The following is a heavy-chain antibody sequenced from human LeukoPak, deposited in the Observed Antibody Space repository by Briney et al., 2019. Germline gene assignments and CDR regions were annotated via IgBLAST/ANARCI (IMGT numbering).Heavy chain of an antibody. Sequence: GGSLRLSCAASGFTFRSYGMHWVRQAPGKGLEWVAFIRYDGNNKYYADSVKGRFTIFRDNSRNTLYLQMNSLRAEDTAVYYCARDWGGSYYGGYFDYWGQGTLVTVSS. J-gene: IGHJ4*02. CDR3: ARDWGGSYYGGYFDY. CDR2: IRYDGNNK. V-gene: IGHV3-30*02. CDR1: GFTFRSYG. D-gene: IGHD1-26*01.